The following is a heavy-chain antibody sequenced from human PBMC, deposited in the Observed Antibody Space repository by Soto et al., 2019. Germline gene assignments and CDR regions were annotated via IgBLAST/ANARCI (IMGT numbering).Heavy chain of an antibody. V-gene: IGHV3-33*01. CDR1: GFTFSSYG. CDR2: IWYDGSNK. J-gene: IGHJ4*02. D-gene: IGHD3-22*01. CDR3: RINMIVGGNYFDY. Sequence: QVQLVESGGGVVQPGRSLRLSCAASGFTFSSYGMHWVRQAPGKGLEWVAVIWYDGSNKYYADSVKGRFTISRDNSKNTLYLQMNSLRAEDTAVYYCRINMIVGGNYFDYWGQGTLVTVSS.